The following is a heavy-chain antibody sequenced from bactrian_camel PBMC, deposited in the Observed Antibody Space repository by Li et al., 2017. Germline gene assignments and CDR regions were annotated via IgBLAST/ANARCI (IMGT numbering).Heavy chain of an antibody. CDR1: GYTYTEYC. J-gene: IGHJ4*01. V-gene: IGHV3S53*01. CDR2: IAGDGRT. D-gene: IGHD4*01. Sequence: HVQLVESGGGSVQTGGSLTLSCVASGYTYTEYCMAWFRQIPGKEREGIAAIAGDGRTDYADSVKGRFTIFKDNAKSTVYLQMNSLKPEDTAMYYCGAKYAGFDHSAGCDFDFPYSGQGTQVT.